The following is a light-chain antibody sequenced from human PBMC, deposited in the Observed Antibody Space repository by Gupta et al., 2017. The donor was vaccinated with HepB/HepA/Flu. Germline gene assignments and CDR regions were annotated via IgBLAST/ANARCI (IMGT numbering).Light chain of an antibody. CDR2: AAS. CDR3: QQSYSTPRT. V-gene: IGKV1-39*01. J-gene: IGKJ1*01. CDR1: QSISSY. Sequence: DIQMTPSPSSLSASVGDRVTITCRASQSISSYLNWYQQKPGKPPKLLIYAASSLQSGVPSRFSGSGSGTDFTLTISSLQPEDFATYYCQQSYSTPRTFGQGTKVEIK.